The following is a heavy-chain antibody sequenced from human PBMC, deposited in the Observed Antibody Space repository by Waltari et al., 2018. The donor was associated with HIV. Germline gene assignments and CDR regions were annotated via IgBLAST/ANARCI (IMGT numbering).Heavy chain of an antibody. CDR3: ARPSYSGSHHAFDI. Sequence: EVQLVQSGAEMKKPGESLKISCRGSGYSFTIYSIGWVRQMPGKGLEWTVIIYPGDSDTRYSPSIQCQVTISAAKSISTAYLQWSILKASDTAMYYCARPSYSGSHHAFDIWGQGTMVTVSS. D-gene: IGHD1-26*01. J-gene: IGHJ3*02. CDR2: IYPGDSDT. V-gene: IGHV5-51*03. CDR1: GYSFTIYS.